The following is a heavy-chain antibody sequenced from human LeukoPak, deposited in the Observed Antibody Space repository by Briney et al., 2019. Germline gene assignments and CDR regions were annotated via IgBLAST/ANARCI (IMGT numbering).Heavy chain of an antibody. CDR3: ARGPQWRGDYYYIDV. J-gene: IGHJ6*03. D-gene: IGHD6-19*01. CDR2: MNPNSGNT. V-gene: IGHV1-8*01. CDR1: GYTFTNFV. Sequence: ASVKVSCKASGYTFTNFVINWVRQATGQGLEWMGWMNPNSGNTGYAQKFQGRVTMTMNTSITTAYMELSSLISEDTAVYYCARGPQWRGDYYYIDVWGRGTTVTVSS.